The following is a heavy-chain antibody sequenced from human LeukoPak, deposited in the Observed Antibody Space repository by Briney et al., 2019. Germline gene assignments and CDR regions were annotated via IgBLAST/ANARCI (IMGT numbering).Heavy chain of an antibody. CDR1: GFTFDDYA. V-gene: IGHV3-9*01. CDR3: AKDEQDGYIQWSAFDI. CDR2: ISWNSGSI. Sequence: PGRSLRLSCAASGFTFDDYAMHWVRQAPGKGLEWVSGISWNSGSIGYADSVKGRFTISRDNAKNSLYLQMNSLRAEDTALYYSAKDEQDGYIQWSAFDIWGQGTMVTVSS. J-gene: IGHJ3*02. D-gene: IGHD5-24*01.